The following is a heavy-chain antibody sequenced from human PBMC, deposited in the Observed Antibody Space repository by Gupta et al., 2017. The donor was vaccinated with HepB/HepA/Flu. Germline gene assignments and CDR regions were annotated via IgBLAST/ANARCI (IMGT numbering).Heavy chain of an antibody. Sequence: QVQLQQWGAGLLKPSETLSLTCAVYGGSFSGYYWSWIRQPPGKGLEWIGEINHSGSTNYNPSLKSRVTISVDTSKNQFSLKLSSVTAADTAVYYCARGQSGSGQYYYYYMDVWGKVTTVTVSS. CDR1: GGSFSGYY. V-gene: IGHV4-34*01. CDR3: ARGQSGSGQYYYYYMDV. J-gene: IGHJ6*03. CDR2: INHSGST. D-gene: IGHD1-26*01.